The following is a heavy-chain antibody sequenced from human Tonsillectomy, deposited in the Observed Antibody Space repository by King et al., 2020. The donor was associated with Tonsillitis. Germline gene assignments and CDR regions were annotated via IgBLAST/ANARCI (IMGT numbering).Heavy chain of an antibody. CDR1: GFTFSSYG. CDR2: ISYDGSNK. J-gene: IGHJ3*02. CDR3: ATAYYDFWSGYYDAFDI. V-gene: IGHV3-30*03. D-gene: IGHD3-3*01. Sequence: VQLVESGGGVVQPGRSLRLSCAASGFTFSSYGMHWVRQAPGKGLEWVAVISYDGSNKYYADSVKGRFTISRDNSKKTLYLQMNSLRAEDTAVYYCATAYYDFWSGYYDAFDIWGQGTMVTVSS.